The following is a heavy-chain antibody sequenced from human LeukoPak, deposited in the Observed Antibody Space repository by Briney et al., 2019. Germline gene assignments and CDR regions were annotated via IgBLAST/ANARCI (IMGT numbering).Heavy chain of an antibody. CDR2: IYHSGST. D-gene: IGHD3-22*01. V-gene: IGHV4-30-2*01. CDR3: ARVQYDSSGSLQDAFDI. J-gene: IGHJ3*02. CDR1: GGSISSGGYS. Sequence: PSETLSLTRAVSGGSISSGGYSWSWIRQPPGKGLEWIGYIYHSGSTYYNPSLKSRVTISVDRSKNQFSLKLSSVTAADTAVYYCARVQYDSSGSLQDAFDIWGQGTMVTVSS.